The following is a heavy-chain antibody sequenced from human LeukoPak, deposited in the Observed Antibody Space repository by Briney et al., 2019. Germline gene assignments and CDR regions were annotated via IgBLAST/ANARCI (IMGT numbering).Heavy chain of an antibody. D-gene: IGHD5-18*01. J-gene: IGHJ4*02. CDR1: GVSISSYS. Sequence: SETLSLACTVSGVSISSYSWSWIRQPAGKGLEWIGRIYTSGSTNYNPSLKSRVTMSVDTSKNQFSLKLSSVTAADTAVYYCARDTYNYGSSAYYFDYWGQGTLVTVSS. CDR3: ARDTYNYGSSAYYFDY. CDR2: IYTSGST. V-gene: IGHV4-4*07.